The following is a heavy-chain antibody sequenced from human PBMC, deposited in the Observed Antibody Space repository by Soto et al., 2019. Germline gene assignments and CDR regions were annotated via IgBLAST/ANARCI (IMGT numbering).Heavy chain of an antibody. V-gene: IGHV4-31*01. Sequence: QVQLQESGPGLVKPSQTLSLTCTVSGGSISSGGYYWSWIRQHPGKGLEWIGYIYYSGSTYYNPSLKSLVIISVDTSKKQFSLKLSSVTAADTAVYYWARRAYYDSSGNAFDIWGQGTMVTVSS. D-gene: IGHD3-22*01. CDR1: GGSISSGGYY. CDR2: IYYSGST. J-gene: IGHJ3*02. CDR3: ARRAYYDSSGNAFDI.